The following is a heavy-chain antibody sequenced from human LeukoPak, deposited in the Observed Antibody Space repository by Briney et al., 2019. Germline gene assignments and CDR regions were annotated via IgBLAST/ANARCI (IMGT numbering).Heavy chain of an antibody. CDR2: VYYTGKT. CDR3: ARDNGYYYYMDV. CDR1: GDSVRSSNYY. V-gene: IGHV4-39*07. J-gene: IGHJ6*03. D-gene: IGHD2-8*01. Sequence: SETLSLTCTVSGDSVRSSNYYWGWIRQPPGKGLEWVGTVYYTGKTYYSPSLKSRVSIFVDASKNQFSLKLSSVTAADTAVYYCARDNGYYYYMDVWGKGTTVTVSS.